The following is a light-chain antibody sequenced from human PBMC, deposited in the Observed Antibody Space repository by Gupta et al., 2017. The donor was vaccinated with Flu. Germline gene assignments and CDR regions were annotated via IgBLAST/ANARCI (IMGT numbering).Light chain of an antibody. CDR2: EDT. CDR3: CSTDSTGKHGV. J-gene: IGLJ1*01. Sequence: QMASITCSGDTMPRKYAYGYHQNAGRAPVLVMYEDTKRPSGIPERFSCSSSGTMATLTISGAQVDDEADYYCCSTDSTGKHGVFGTGTSVNVL. V-gene: IGLV3-10*01. CDR1: TMPRKY.